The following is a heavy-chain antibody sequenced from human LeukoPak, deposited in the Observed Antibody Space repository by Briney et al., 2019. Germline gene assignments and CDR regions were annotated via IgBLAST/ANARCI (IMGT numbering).Heavy chain of an antibody. CDR2: IYYSGST. CDR3: ATTIFGVVIVNY. V-gene: IGHV4-39*01. CDR1: GGSISSSSYY. J-gene: IGHJ4*02. Sequence: SETLSLTYTVSGGSISSSSYYWGWLRQPPGKGLEWIGSIYYSGSTYYNPSLKSRVTISVDTSKNQFSLKLSSVTAADTAVYYCATTIFGVVIVNYWGQGTLVTVSS. D-gene: IGHD3-3*01.